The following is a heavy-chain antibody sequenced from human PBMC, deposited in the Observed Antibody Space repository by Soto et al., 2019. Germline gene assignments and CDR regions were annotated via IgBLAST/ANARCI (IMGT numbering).Heavy chain of an antibody. D-gene: IGHD2-8*02. CDR3: ARVPVGAYGKFDP. CDR2: INPDGSRI. J-gene: IGHJ5*02. CDR1: GFALSSYW. V-gene: IGHV3-74*01. Sequence: EVQLVESGGGLVQAGGSLRLSCAASGFALSSYWMHWVRRVPGKGLVWVSRINPDGSRIDYADSVRGPFTFSRDNAKNTLFLQMNNLRAEDTALYHCARVPVGAYGKFDPWGQGTLVTVSS.